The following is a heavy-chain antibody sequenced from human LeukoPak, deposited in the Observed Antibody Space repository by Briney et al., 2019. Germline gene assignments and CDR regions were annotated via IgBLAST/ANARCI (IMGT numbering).Heavy chain of an antibody. Sequence: KGGGSLRLSCAASGFTFSSCSMNWVRQAPGKGLEWVSSISSSSSYIYYADSVKGRFTISRDNAKNSLYLQMNSLRAEDTAVYYCARDADSGYDEADHWGQGTLVTVSS. D-gene: IGHD5-12*01. CDR2: ISSSSSYI. J-gene: IGHJ4*02. V-gene: IGHV3-21*01. CDR3: ARDADSGYDEADH. CDR1: GFTFSSCS.